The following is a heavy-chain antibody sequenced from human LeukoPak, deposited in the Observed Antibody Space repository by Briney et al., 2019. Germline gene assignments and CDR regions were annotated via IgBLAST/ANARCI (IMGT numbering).Heavy chain of an antibody. Sequence: ASVKVSCKASGYTFTSYGISWVRQAPGQGLEWMGWISAYNGNTNYAQKLQGRVTMTTDTSTSTAYMELRSLRSDDTAVYYCARELRAAMGPSALGYWGQGTLVTVSS. J-gene: IGHJ4*02. V-gene: IGHV1-18*01. CDR1: GYTFTSYG. CDR2: ISAYNGNT. CDR3: ARELRAAMGPSALGY. D-gene: IGHD2-2*01.